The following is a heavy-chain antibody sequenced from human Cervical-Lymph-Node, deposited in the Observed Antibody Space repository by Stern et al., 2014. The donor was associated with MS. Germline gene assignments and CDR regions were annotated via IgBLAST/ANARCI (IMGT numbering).Heavy chain of an antibody. D-gene: IGHD4-17*01. CDR1: GYTFTTYW. CDR2: IYPGDSDT. J-gene: IGHJ6*02. Sequence: DQLVQSEAEVEKPGESLKISCQGSGYTFTTYWIAWVRQMPGKGLEWMGSIYPGDSDTKYSPSFRGQVTISADKSTSTAFLQWSSLKASDTGMYYCARHDYGGYVSYYYGLDVWAQGTTVTVSS. V-gene: IGHV5-51*01. CDR3: ARHDYGGYVSYYYGLDV.